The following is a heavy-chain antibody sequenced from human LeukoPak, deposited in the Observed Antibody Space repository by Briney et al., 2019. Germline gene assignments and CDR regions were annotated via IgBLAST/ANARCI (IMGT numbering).Heavy chain of an antibody. D-gene: IGHD6-13*01. CDR2: IYPSGNT. CDR1: GASISSYY. V-gene: IGHV4-4*07. CDR3: ARSDGSSWYYFDF. Sequence: SETLSLTCTVPGASISSYYWSWIRQPAGKGLEWIGHIYPSGNTNYNPSLKPRVTISVDKSKNQFSLKLNSVTAADTAVYYCARSDGSSWYYFDFWGQGTLVTGSS. J-gene: IGHJ4*02.